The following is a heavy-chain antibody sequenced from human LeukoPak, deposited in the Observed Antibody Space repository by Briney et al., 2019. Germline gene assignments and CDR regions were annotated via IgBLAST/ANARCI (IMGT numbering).Heavy chain of an antibody. V-gene: IGHV3-23*01. Sequence: PGGSLRLSFAASGFTFSSYAMSSVRQAPGKGLEGVSAISGSGGSTYYADSVKGRFTISRDNSKNTLYLQMNSLRAEDTAVSYCAKLCSSTSCFRAFDIWGQGTMVTVSS. D-gene: IGHD2-2*01. CDR1: GFTFSSYA. CDR3: AKLCSSTSCFRAFDI. J-gene: IGHJ3*02. CDR2: ISGSGGST.